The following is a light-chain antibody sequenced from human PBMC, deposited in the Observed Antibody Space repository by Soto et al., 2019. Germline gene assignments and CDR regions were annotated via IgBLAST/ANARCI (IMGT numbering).Light chain of an antibody. CDR3: QQYNSYSLT. Sequence: DIQMTQSPSTLSASVGDSVTITCRASQSVSGWLAWYQQKPGKAPNLLIYDASSWESGVPSRFSGSGSGTEYTLTISSLQPDDFATYYCQQYNSYSLTFGQGTKVDIK. J-gene: IGKJ1*01. CDR2: DAS. CDR1: QSVSGW. V-gene: IGKV1-5*01.